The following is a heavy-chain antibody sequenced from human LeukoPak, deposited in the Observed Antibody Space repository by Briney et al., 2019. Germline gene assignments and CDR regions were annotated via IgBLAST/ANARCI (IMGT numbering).Heavy chain of an antibody. D-gene: IGHD3-22*01. CDR3: ARGVGNYRYYFDF. CDR2: ISSSGVYI. V-gene: IGHV3-21*01. J-gene: IGHJ4*02. Sequence: PGGSLRLSCAASGFTFSSYAMNWIRQAPGKGLEWVSSISSSGVYIYYADLVEGRFTISRDNGKNSLYLQMNSLRAEDTAVYYCARGVGNYRYYFDFWGQGTLVTVSS. CDR1: GFTFSSYA.